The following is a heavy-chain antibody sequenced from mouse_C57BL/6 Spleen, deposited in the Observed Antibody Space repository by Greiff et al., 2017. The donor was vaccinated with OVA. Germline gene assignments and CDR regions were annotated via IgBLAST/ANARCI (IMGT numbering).Heavy chain of an antibody. D-gene: IGHD3-2*02. V-gene: IGHV1-19*01. CDR1: GYTFTDYY. CDR3: AQTAQAYYAMDY. J-gene: IGHJ4*01. CDR2: INPYNGGT. Sequence: VQLQQSGPVLVKPGASVKMSCKASGYTFTDYYMNWVKQSHGKSLEWIGVINPYNGGTSYNQKFKGKATLTVDKASSTAYMELNSLTSEDSAVYYYAQTAQAYYAMDYWGQGTSVTVSS.